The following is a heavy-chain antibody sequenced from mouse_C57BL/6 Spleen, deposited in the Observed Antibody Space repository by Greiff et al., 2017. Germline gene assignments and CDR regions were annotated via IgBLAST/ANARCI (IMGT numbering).Heavy chain of an antibody. V-gene: IGHV1-69*01. CDR1: GYTFTSYW. CDR3: ARGLRGGGCYFDY. Sequence: QVQLQQPGAELVMPGASVKLSCKASGYTFTSYWMHWVKQRPGQGLEWIGEIDPSDSYTNYNQKFKGKSTLTVDKSSSTAYMQLSSLTSEDSAVYYCARGLRGGGCYFDYWGQGTTLTVSA. J-gene: IGHJ2*01. D-gene: IGHD2-2*01. CDR2: IDPSDSYT.